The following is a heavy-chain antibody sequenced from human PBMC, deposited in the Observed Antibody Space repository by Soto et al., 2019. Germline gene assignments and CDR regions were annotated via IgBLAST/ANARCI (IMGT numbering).Heavy chain of an antibody. J-gene: IGHJ6*02. D-gene: IGHD5-18*01. CDR3: ARSLVDTAMGYYYYYGMDV. V-gene: IGHV1-46*01. Sequence: ASVTVSCQASGYTFTSYYMHWVRQAPGQGLEWMGIINPSGGSTSYAQKFQGRVTMTRDTSTSTVYMELSSLRSEDTAVYYCARSLVDTAMGYYYYYGMDVWGQGTTVTVSS. CDR2: INPSGGST. CDR1: GYTFTSYY.